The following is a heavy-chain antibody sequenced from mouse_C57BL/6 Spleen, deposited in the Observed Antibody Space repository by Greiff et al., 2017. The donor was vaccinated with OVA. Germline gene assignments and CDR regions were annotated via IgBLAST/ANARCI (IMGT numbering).Heavy chain of an antibody. CDR2: IYPRSGNT. V-gene: IGHV1-81*01. Sequence: VQLQQSGAELARPGASVQLSCKASGYTFTSYGISWVKQRPGQGLEWIVEIYPRSGNTYYNEKFTGKATITADNSSNTAYLELRSLTSEDAAVYFGARSEKKHTPDCDYWGQGTTLTVSS. J-gene: IGHJ2*01. CDR3: ARSEKKHTPDCDY. CDR1: GYTFTSYG.